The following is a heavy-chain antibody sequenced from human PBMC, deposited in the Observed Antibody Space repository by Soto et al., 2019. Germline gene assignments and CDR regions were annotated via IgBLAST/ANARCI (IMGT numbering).Heavy chain of an antibody. J-gene: IGHJ4*02. Sequence: EVQLVESGGGLVQPGGSLRLSCAVSGFTFSSYWMSWVRQTPGKGLEWVANINQDGSEKYYVDSVKGRFTISRDNAKNSLYLQMNSLRAEDSAVYYCARGSKDSYPGSRIFDFWGRGTLVTVSS. CDR2: INQDGSEK. D-gene: IGHD3-10*01. V-gene: IGHV3-7*03. CDR1: GFTFSSYW. CDR3: ARGSKDSYPGSRIFDF.